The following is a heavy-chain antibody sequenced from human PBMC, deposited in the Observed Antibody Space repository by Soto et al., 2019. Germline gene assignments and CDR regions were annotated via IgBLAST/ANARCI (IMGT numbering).Heavy chain of an antibody. D-gene: IGHD2-2*01. CDR3: ARYGGGGYCSSTSCHNRFDP. CDR1: GGSVSSGSYY. J-gene: IGHJ5*02. V-gene: IGHV4-61*01. Sequence: SETLSLTCTVSGGSVSSGSYYWSWIRQPPGKGLEWIGYIYYSGSTNYNPSLKSRVTISVDTSKNQSSLKLSSVTAADTAVYYCARYGGGGYCSSTSCHNRFDPWGQGTLVTVSS. CDR2: IYYSGST.